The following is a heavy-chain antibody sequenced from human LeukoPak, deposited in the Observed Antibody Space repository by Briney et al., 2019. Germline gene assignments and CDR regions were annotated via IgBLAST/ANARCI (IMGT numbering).Heavy chain of an antibody. Sequence: GGSLRLSCAASGFTVSSNYMSWVPQAPGKGLEWGSVIYSGGSTYYADSVKGRFTISRDNPKNTLSLQMNSLRAEDTAVYYCARDAFCSGGSCYQNWGQGTLVTVSS. J-gene: IGHJ4*02. D-gene: IGHD2-15*01. CDR3: ARDAFCSGGSCYQN. V-gene: IGHV3-53*01. CDR1: GFTVSSNY. CDR2: IYSGGST.